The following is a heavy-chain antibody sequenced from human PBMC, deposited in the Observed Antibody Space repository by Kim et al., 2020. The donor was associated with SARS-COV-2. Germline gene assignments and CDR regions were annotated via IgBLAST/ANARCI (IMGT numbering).Heavy chain of an antibody. D-gene: IGHD3-10*01. V-gene: IGHV3-23*01. CDR3: AKILGNYYGSGSYYKGYFDY. Sequence: RFTISRDNSKNTLYLQMNSLRAEDTAVYYCAKILGNYYGSGSYYKGYFDYWGQGTLVTVSS. J-gene: IGHJ4*02.